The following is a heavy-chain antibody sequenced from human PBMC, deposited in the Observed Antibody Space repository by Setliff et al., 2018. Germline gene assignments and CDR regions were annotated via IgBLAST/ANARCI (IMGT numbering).Heavy chain of an antibody. CDR3: ARTGTYRYFDY. D-gene: IGHD1-1*01. Sequence: SETLSLTCNVSGGSIAGSTYYWGWIRQPPGKGLEWIGRIYYSGNTYYNSSLRSRVTISVDTSKNQFSLKLSSVTAADTAVYYCARTGTYRYFDYWSQGTLVTVSS. J-gene: IGHJ4*02. CDR2: IYYSGNT. CDR1: GGSIAGSTYY. V-gene: IGHV4-39*01.